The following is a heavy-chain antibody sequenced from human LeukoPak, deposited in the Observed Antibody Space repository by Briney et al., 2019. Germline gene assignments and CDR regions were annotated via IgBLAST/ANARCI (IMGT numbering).Heavy chain of an antibody. J-gene: IGHJ4*02. CDR1: GFTFSSYG. CDR3: AKEYIRIAMVRGVIGTFGGFDY. CDR2: IRYDGSNK. V-gene: IGHV3-30*02. Sequence: PGGSLRLSCAASGFTFSSYGMHWVRQAPGKGLEWVVYIRYDGSNKYYADSVKGRFTISRDNSKNTLYLQMNSLRAEDTAVYYCAKEYIRIAMVRGVIGTFGGFDYWGQGTLVTVSS. D-gene: IGHD3-10*01.